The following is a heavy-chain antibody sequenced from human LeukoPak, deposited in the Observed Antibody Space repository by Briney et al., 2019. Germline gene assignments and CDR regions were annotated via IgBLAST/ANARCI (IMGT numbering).Heavy chain of an antibody. CDR1: GGSISSSSYY. J-gene: IGHJ4*02. Sequence: SETLSLTCTVSGGSISSSSYYWGWIRQPPGKGLEWIGSIYYSGSTYYNPSLKSRVTISVDTSKNQFSLKLSSLTAADTAVYYCAREFTSAIDYWGQGTLVTVSS. CDR2: IYYSGST. CDR3: AREFTSAIDY. V-gene: IGHV4-39*07. D-gene: IGHD3-16*01.